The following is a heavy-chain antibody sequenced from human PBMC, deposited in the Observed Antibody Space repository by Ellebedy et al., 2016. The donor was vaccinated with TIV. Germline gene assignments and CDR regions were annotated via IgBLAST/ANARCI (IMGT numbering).Heavy chain of an antibody. V-gene: IGHV3-9*01. CDR3: AKDQGRIAAATDY. D-gene: IGHD6-13*01. J-gene: IGHJ4*02. CDR1: GSTFDDYA. CDR2: ISWNSGSI. Sequence: SLKISCAASGSTFDDYAMHWVRQAPGKGLEWVSGISWNSGSIGYADSVKGRFTISRDNAKNSLYLQMNSLRAEDTALYYCAKDQGRIAAATDYWGQGTLVTVSS.